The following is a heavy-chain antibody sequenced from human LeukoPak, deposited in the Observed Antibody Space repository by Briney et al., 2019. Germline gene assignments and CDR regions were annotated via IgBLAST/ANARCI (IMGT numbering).Heavy chain of an antibody. CDR1: GFTVSSNY. V-gene: IGHV3-53*01. D-gene: IGHD5-18*01. J-gene: IGHJ4*02. CDR2: IYSGGST. Sequence: GGSLRLSCAASGFTVSSNYMSWVRQAPGKGLEWVSVIYSGGSTYYADSVKGRFTISRDNSKNTLYLQMNSLRAEDTAVYYCAISVDTAMVYFDYWGQGTLVTVSS. CDR3: AISVDTAMVYFDY.